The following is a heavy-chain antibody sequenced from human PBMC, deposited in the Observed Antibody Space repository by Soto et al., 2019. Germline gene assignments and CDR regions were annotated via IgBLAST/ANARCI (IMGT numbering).Heavy chain of an antibody. D-gene: IGHD2-15*01. CDR2: INPNSGGT. CDR3: AREAHLDSSGGSCYYYGMAV. Sequence: ASVKVSCKASGYTFTSYAMHWVRQAPGQRLEWMGWINPNSGGTKYEQKFQGWVTMTRDTSISTAYMELSRLRSDDTAVYYCAREAHLDSSGGSCYYYGMAVWGQGTTVTVSS. J-gene: IGHJ6*02. CDR1: GYTFTSYA. V-gene: IGHV1-2*04.